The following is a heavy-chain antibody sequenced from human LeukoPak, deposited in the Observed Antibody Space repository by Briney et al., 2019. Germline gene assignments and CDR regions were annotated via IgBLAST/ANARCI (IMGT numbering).Heavy chain of an antibody. CDR3: ARGGELLLDDAFDI. CDR2: ISSSSSYI. V-gene: IGHV3-21*01. CDR1: GFTFSSYS. Sequence: PGGSLRLSCAASGFTFSSYSMNWVRQAPGKGLEWVSSISSSSSYIYYADSVKGRFTISRDNAKNSLYLQMNSLRAEDTAVYYCARGGELLLDDAFDIWGQGTMVTVSS. D-gene: IGHD1-26*01. J-gene: IGHJ3*02.